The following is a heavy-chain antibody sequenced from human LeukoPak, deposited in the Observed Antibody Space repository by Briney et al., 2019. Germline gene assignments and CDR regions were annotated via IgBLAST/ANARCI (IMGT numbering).Heavy chain of an antibody. Sequence: PGGSLRFSCAASGFTFSSYWMSWVRQAPGKGLKWVANIKQDGSEKYYVDSVKGRFTISRDNAKNSLYLQMNSLRAEDTAVYYCARDPLPTVPTPTGMDVWGQGTTVTVSS. J-gene: IGHJ6*02. CDR2: IKQDGSEK. CDR3: ARDPLPTVPTPTGMDV. D-gene: IGHD4-17*01. CDR1: GFTFSSYW. V-gene: IGHV3-7*01.